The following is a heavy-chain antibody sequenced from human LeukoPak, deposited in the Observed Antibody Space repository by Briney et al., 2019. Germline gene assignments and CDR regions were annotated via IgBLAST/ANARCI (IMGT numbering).Heavy chain of an antibody. D-gene: IGHD3-10*01. CDR3: ARVLREFFGSGTYVTTFDY. J-gene: IGHJ4*02. CDR1: GFTLSSYA. V-gene: IGHV3-23*01. CDR2: VSGNGDYT. Sequence: PGGSLRLSCAASGFTLSSYAMSWVRQAPGKGLEWVSDVSGNGDYTYYADSVKGRFTTSRDNSQNTLYLQMNHLRAEDTAVYYCARVLREFFGSGTYVTTFDYWGQGTLVTVSS.